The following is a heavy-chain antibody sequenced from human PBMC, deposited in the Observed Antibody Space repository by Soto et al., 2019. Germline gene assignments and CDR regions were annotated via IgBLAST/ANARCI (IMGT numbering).Heavy chain of an antibody. Sequence: PGGSLRLSCAVSGFTFSNYAMSWVRQAPGKGLEWVSIIATSGGETFYADSVKDRFTISRDNSMDTLHLQMNGLRAEDTALYYCATGKGGVMPASRYFDNWGRGT. D-gene: IGHD3-16*01. CDR2: IATSGGET. CDR3: ATGKGGVMPASRYFDN. V-gene: IGHV3-23*01. CDR1: GFTFSNYA. J-gene: IGHJ4*02.